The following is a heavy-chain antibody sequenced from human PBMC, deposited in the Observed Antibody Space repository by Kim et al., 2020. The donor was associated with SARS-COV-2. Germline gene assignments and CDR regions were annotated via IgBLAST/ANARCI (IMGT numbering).Heavy chain of an antibody. D-gene: IGHD3-10*01. CDR3: ATASTMVRGVMIY. J-gene: IGHJ4*02. V-gene: IGHV1-24*01. Sequence: YAQKCQGRVTMTEDTSTDTAYMELSSLRSEDTAMYYCATASTMVRGVMIYWGQGTLVTVSS.